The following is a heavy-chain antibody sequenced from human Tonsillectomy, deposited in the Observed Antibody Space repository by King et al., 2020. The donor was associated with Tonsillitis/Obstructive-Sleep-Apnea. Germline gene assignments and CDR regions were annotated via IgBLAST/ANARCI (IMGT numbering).Heavy chain of an antibody. V-gene: IGHV1-2*02. D-gene: IGHD4-11*01. CDR3: AREYSNYCLDYFDY. CDR2: INPNSGGT. CDR1: GYTFTGYY. J-gene: IGHJ4*02. Sequence: QLVQSGAEVKKPGASVKVSCKASGYTFTGYYIHWVRQAPGQGLEWMGWINPNSGGTNYAQKFQGRVTMTRDTSISTAYMELSRLRSDDTAVYYCAREYSNYCLDYFDYWGQGTLVTVSS.